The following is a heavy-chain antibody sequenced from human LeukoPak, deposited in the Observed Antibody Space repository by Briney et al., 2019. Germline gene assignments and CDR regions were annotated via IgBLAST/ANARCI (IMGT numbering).Heavy chain of an antibody. Sequence: SETLSLTCSVFGGSISSSSYYWGWIRQPPGKGLEWIGSIYYSGSTYYNPSLKSRVTISVDTSKNQFSLKLSSVTAADTAVYYCASVRSGWHYYYYYMDVWGKGTTVTVSS. CDR2: IYYSGST. J-gene: IGHJ6*03. V-gene: IGHV4-39*07. CDR1: GGSISSSSYY. D-gene: IGHD6-19*01. CDR3: ASVRSGWHYYYYYMDV.